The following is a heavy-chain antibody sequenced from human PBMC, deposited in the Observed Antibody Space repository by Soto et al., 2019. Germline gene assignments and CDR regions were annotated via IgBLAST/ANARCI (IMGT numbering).Heavy chain of an antibody. J-gene: IGHJ4*02. Sequence: LETLSLTCTVSGGSISSSSYYWGWIRQPPGKGLEWIGSIYYSGSTYYNPSLKSRVTISVDTSKNQFSLKLSSVTAADTAVYFCAKQLAVYDSRFLAYWARGTVVPVSP. CDR1: GGSISSSSYY. CDR3: AKQLAVYDSRFLAY. D-gene: IGHD2-8*02. V-gene: IGHV4-39*01. CDR2: IYYSGST.